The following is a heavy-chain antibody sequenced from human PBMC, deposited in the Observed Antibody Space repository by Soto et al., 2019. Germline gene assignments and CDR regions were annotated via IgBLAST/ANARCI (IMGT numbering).Heavy chain of an antibody. CDR1: GFTFSDYY. V-gene: IGHV3-11*01. J-gene: IGHJ6*02. Sequence: QVQLVESGGGVVKPGGSLRLSCAASGFTFSDYYMSWIRQAPGKGLEWVSYLSSSGSTIYYADSVKGLFTISRDNAKNSLYLQMNSLRAEDTAVYYCASLYGSASYFGYYYGMDVLGQGTTVTVSS. CDR2: LSSSGSTI. D-gene: IGHD3-10*01. CDR3: ASLYGSASYFGYYYGMDV.